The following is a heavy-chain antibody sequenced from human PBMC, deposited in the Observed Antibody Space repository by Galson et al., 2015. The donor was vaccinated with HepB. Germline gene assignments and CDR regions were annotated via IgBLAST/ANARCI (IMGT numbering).Heavy chain of an antibody. J-gene: IGHJ4*02. CDR1: GFTFSNAW. Sequence: SLRLSCAASGFTFSNAWMSWVRQAPGKGLEWVGRIKSKTDGGTTDYAAPVKGRFTISRDDSKNTLYLQMNSLKTEDTAVYYCTTGRWLVLGGEFDFDYWGQGTLVTVSS. D-gene: IGHD6-19*01. V-gene: IGHV3-15*01. CDR3: TTGRWLVLGGEFDFDY. CDR2: IKSKTDGGTT.